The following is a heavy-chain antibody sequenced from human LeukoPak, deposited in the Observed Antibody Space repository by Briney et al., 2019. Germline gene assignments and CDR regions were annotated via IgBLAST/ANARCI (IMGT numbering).Heavy chain of an antibody. Sequence: ASVKVSCKASGYTFTSYGINWVRQAPGQGLEWMGWISGYNGNTKYGPKVQGRVTMTRDTSTSTVNMELRSLRSDDTAVYYCARVRYGGNSWFDPWGQGTLVTVSS. D-gene: IGHD4-23*01. CDR3: ARVRYGGNSWFDP. V-gene: IGHV1-18*01. J-gene: IGHJ5*02. CDR1: GYTFTSYG. CDR2: ISGYNGNT.